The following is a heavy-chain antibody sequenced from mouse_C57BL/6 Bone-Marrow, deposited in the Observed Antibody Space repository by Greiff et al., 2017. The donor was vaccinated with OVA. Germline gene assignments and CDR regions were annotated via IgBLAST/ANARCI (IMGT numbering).Heavy chain of an antibody. V-gene: IGHV1-69*01. CDR3: ARDLRRGYAMDY. CDR2: IDPSDSYT. Sequence: QVQLQQSGAELVMPGASVKLSCKASGYTFTSYWMHWVKQRPGQGLEWIGEIDPSDSYTNYNQKFKGKSTLTVDKSSSTAYMQLSSLTSEDSAVYYCARDLRRGYAMDYWGQGTSVTVSS. J-gene: IGHJ4*01. D-gene: IGHD2-12*01. CDR1: GYTFTSYW.